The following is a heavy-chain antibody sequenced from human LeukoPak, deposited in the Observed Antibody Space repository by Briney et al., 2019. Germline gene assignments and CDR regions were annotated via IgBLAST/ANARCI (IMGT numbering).Heavy chain of an antibody. D-gene: IGHD5-18*01. J-gene: IGHJ4*02. V-gene: IGHV4-59*01. CDR2: IYYSGST. Sequence: SETLSLTCTVSGGSISSYYWSWIRQPPGKGLEWIGYIYYSGSTNYNPSLKSRVTISVDTSKNQFSLKLSSVTAADTAAYYCARDSGYSYALDYWGQGTLVTVSS. CDR3: ARDSGYSYALDY. CDR1: GGSISSYY.